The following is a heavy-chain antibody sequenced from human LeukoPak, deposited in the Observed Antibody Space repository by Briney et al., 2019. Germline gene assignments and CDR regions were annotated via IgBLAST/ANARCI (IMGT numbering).Heavy chain of an antibody. J-gene: IGHJ4*02. CDR1: GFTFSSYA. CDR3: ARDRDSSGWYYFDY. Sequence: GGSLRLSCAASGFTFSSYAMHWVRQAPGKGLEWVAVISYDGSNKYYAASVKGRFTISRDNSKNTLYLQMNSLRAEDTAVYYCARDRDSSGWYYFDYWGQGTLVTVSS. D-gene: IGHD6-19*01. CDR2: ISYDGSNK. V-gene: IGHV3-30*04.